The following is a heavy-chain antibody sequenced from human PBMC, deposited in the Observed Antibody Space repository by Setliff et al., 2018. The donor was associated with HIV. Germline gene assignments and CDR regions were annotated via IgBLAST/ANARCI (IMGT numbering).Heavy chain of an antibody. CDR3: ARQQLGPRGAFDM. V-gene: IGHV3-23*01. CDR1: GFTFGSYD. J-gene: IGHJ3*02. CDR2: IGGSGDNT. Sequence: GGSLRLSCVASGFTFGSYDMSWVRQAPGKGLEWVSTIGGSGDNTYYADSVKGRFTISRDNSKNTLYLQMNSLRAEDTAVYYCARQQLGPRGAFDMWGPGTMVTVSS. D-gene: IGHD1-1*01.